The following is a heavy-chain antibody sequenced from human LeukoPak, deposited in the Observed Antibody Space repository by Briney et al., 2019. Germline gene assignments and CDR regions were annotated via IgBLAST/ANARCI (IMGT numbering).Heavy chain of an antibody. CDR3: AHGSSGYFADL. Sequence: GGSLRLSCTASGFIFNNFGLMWVRQAPGKGLEWVSAISNDGGGTTYADFVKGRFTISRDNSKNTLFLQMNSLRAEDTALYYCAHGSSGYFADLWGQGTLVTVSS. CDR2: ISNDGGGT. V-gene: IGHV3-23*01. J-gene: IGHJ5*02. D-gene: IGHD3-22*01. CDR1: GFIFNNFG.